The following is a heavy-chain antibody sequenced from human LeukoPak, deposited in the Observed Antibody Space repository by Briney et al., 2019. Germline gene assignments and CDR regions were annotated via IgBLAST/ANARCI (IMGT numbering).Heavy chain of an antibody. Sequence: GGSLRLSCAASGFTFSSYEMNWVRQAPGKGLEWVSFISDSSAGDSTYYADSVRGRFTISRDSSKSTLYLQMNSLRAEDTAVYYCTKVSTTGVGGRGYFDQWGQGTQVTVSS. V-gene: IGHV3-23*01. CDR2: ISDSSAGDST. CDR3: TKVSTTGVGGRGYFDQ. J-gene: IGHJ4*02. CDR1: GFTFSSYE. D-gene: IGHD1-1*01.